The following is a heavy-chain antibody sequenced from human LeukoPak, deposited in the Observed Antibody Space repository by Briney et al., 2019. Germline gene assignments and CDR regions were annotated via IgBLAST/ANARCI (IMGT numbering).Heavy chain of an antibody. Sequence: ASVKVSCKASGYTFTGYYMHWVRQAPGQGLEWMGWINPNSGGTNYAQKFQGRVTMTRDTSISTAYMELSRLRSDDTAVYYCARLFSRAFGGVAEGFDYWGQGTLVTVSS. CDR3: ARLFSRAFGGVAEGFDY. V-gene: IGHV1-2*02. D-gene: IGHD3-16*01. CDR2: INPNSGGT. J-gene: IGHJ4*02. CDR1: GYTFTGYY.